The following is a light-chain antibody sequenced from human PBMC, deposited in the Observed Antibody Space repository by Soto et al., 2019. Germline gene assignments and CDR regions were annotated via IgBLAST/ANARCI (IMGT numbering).Light chain of an antibody. CDR1: ESVRNN. Sequence: EIVMPQSPVTLSVSPGVRATLSCRASESVRNNLAWYQQKPGQAPRLLIYGASTRATGIPARFSGSGSGTQFTLTISSLQSEDFAVYYCQQYNNWWTFGQGTKVDIK. V-gene: IGKV3-15*01. CDR2: GAS. J-gene: IGKJ1*01. CDR3: QQYNNWWT.